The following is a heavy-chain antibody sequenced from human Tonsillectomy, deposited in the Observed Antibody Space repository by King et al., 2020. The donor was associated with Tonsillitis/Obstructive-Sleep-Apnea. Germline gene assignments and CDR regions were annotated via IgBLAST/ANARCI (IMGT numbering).Heavy chain of an antibody. CDR3: AKDIREYCSSISCYSFDY. CDR1: GFTFDDYA. CDR2: ISGDGATT. V-gene: IGHV3-43*02. J-gene: IGHJ4*02. Sequence: VQLVESGGGVVQPGGSLRLSCAASGFTFDDYAMHWVRQAPGKSLEWVSVISGDGATTYYADSVKGRFTISRDNSENSLYLQMSSLRTADTALYYCAKDIREYCSSISCYSFDYWGQGTLVTVSS. D-gene: IGHD2-2*01.